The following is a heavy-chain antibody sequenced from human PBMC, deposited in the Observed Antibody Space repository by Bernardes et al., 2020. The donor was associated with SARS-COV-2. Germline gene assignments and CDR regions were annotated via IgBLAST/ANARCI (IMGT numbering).Heavy chain of an antibody. V-gene: IGHV4-34*01. D-gene: IGHD6-25*01. CDR1: GGSFSGYY. J-gene: IGHJ3*02. CDR3: ARRGGSGRAFDI. CDR2: INHSGST. Sequence: SETLSLTCAVYGGSFSGYYWSWIRQPPGKGLEWIGEINHSGSTNYNPSLKSRVTISVDTSKNQFSLKLSSVTAADTAVYYCARRGGSGRAFDIWGPGTMVTVSS.